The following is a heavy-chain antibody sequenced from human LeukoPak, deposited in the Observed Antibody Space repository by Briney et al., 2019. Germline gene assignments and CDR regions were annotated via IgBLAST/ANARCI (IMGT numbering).Heavy chain of an antibody. CDR2: IREDGTEK. V-gene: IGHV3-7*01. Sequence: PGGSLRLSYTASGFTFSGAWMTWVRQAPGKGLEWVANIREDGTEKNYVDSVKGRFTISRDNAKNSLFLQMSNLRDDDTAIYYCARHVGISFWGQGTLVTVSS. J-gene: IGHJ4*02. CDR1: GFTFSGAW. CDR3: ARHVGISF. D-gene: IGHD7-27*01.